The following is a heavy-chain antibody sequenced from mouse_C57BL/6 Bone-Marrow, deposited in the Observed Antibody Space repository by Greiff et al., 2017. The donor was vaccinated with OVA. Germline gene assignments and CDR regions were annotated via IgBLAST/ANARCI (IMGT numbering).Heavy chain of an antibody. CDR3: ARDALITTVVASYWYFDV. D-gene: IGHD1-1*01. CDR1: GYSFTGYY. CDR2: INPSTGGT. J-gene: IGHJ1*03. V-gene: IGHV1-42*01. Sequence: VQLQQSGPELVKPGASVKISCKASGYSFTGYYMNWVKQSPEKSLEWIGEINPSTGGTTYNQKFKAKATLTVDKSSSTAYMQLKSLTSEDSAFYYCARDALITTVVASYWYFDVWGTGTKVTVSS.